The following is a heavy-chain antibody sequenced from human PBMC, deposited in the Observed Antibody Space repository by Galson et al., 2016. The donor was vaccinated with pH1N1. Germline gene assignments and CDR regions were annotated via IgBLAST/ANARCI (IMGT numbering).Heavy chain of an antibody. V-gene: IGHV1-69*13. CDR2: IIPLFGTA. J-gene: IGHJ4*02. D-gene: IGHD3-22*01. CDR1: GSIFSGYA. Sequence: SVKVSCKASGSIFSGYAISWVRQAPGQGLEWMGRIIPLFGTANYAHKLQGRVTITADESTRTVYMQLSSLTSEDTAVYYCAREGVDYFDSSVQDWGQGTLVTVSS. CDR3: AREGVDYFDSSVQD.